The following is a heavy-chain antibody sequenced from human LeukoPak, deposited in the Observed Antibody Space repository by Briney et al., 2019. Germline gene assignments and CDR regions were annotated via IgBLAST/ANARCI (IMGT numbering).Heavy chain of an antibody. CDR2: IRIKPYGATT. D-gene: IGHD1-1*01. CDR3: ARGVPGATWFDP. Sequence: PGRSLRLSCPTSGFTFGDYAMSWFRQAPGKGLEWVAFIRIKPYGATTEYAASVKGRFTISRDDSKTIAYLQMNSLKSEDTAVYYCARGVPGATWFDPWGQGTLVTVSS. CDR1: GFTFGDYA. V-gene: IGHV3-49*03. J-gene: IGHJ5*02.